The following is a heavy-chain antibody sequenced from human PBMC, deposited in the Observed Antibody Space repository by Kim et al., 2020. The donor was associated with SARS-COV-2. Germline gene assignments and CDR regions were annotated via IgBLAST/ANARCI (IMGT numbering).Heavy chain of an antibody. CDR3: ARELGYCSSTSCSYYYYGMDV. CDR2: IWYDGSNK. D-gene: IGHD2-2*01. CDR1: GFTFSSYG. Sequence: GGSLRLSCAASGFTFSSYGMHWVRQAPGKGLEWVAVIWYDGSNKYYADSVKGRFTISRDNSKNTLYLQMNSLRAEDTAVYYCARELGYCSSTSCSYYYYGMDVGGRGPTVPVS. J-gene: IGHJ6*02. V-gene: IGHV3-33*01.